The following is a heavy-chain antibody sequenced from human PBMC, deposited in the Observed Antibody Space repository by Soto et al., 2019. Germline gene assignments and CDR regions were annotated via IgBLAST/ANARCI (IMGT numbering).Heavy chain of an antibody. CDR3: ATTIQLWAKDAFDI. D-gene: IGHD5-18*01. CDR1: GGTFSSYT. CDR2: IIPILGIA. Sequence: QVQLVQSGAEVKKPGSSVKVSCKASGGTFSSYTISWVRQAPGQGLEWMGRIIPILGIANYAQKFQGRVTITADKSTSTAYMELSSLRSEDTAVYYCATTIQLWAKDAFDIWGQGTMVTGSS. V-gene: IGHV1-69*02. J-gene: IGHJ3*02.